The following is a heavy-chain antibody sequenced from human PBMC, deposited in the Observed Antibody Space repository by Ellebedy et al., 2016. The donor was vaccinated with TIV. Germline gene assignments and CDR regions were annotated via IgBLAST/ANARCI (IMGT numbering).Heavy chain of an antibody. V-gene: IGHV3-7*01. CDR2: IKQDGSEK. CDR3: ARHHYYGSGKPWDY. CDR1: GFTFNTYW. J-gene: IGHJ4*02. D-gene: IGHD3-10*01. Sequence: GESLKISCAASGFTFNTYWMSWVRQAPGKGLEWVANIKQDGSEKYYEDSVQGRFTISRDNVKNSLYLQMNSLRGEDTAVYFCARHHYYGSGKPWDYWGQGSLVIVSS.